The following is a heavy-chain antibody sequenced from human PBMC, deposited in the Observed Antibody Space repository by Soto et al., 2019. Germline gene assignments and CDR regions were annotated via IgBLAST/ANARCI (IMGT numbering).Heavy chain of an antibody. J-gene: IGHJ6*02. CDR1: GFTFSSYG. CDR2: ISYDGSNK. V-gene: IGHV3-30*18. CDR3: AKENDFWSGYVSHHHYGMDV. D-gene: IGHD3-3*01. Sequence: GGSLRLSCAASGFTFSSYGMHWVRQAPGKGLEWVAVISYDGSNKYYADSVKGRFTISRDNSKNTLYLQMNSLRAEDTAVYYCAKENDFWSGYVSHHHYGMDVWGQGTTVTVSS.